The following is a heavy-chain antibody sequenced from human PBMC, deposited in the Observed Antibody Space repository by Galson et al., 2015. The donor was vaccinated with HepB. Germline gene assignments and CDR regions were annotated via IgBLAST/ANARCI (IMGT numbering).Heavy chain of an antibody. V-gene: IGHV3-66*01. D-gene: IGHD3-22*01. Sequence: SLRLSCAASGFSVSSNYMNWVRQAPGKGLEWLSVIKTGGTTFYSDSVSGSFTISKDNSTNILYLQLTSLRAEDTAIYYCARERDWGYYDSSAVNEAFDFWGQGTMVPVSS. CDR3: ARERDWGYYDSSAVNEAFDF. J-gene: IGHJ3*01. CDR1: GFSVSSNY. CDR2: IKTGGTT.